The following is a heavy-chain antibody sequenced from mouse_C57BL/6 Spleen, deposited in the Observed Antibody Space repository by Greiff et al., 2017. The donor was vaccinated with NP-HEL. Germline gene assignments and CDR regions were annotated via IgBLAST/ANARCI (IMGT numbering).Heavy chain of an antibody. CDR1: GFTFSDYY. J-gene: IGHJ1*03. Sequence: EVKVEESEGGLVQPGSSMKLSCTASGFTFSDYYMAWVRQVPEKGLEWVANINYDGSSTYYLDSLKSRFIISRDNAKNILYLQMSSLKSEDTATYYCARGAGSRYFDVWGTGTTVTVSS. D-gene: IGHD3-3*01. CDR3: ARGAGSRYFDV. CDR2: INYDGSST. V-gene: IGHV5-16*01.